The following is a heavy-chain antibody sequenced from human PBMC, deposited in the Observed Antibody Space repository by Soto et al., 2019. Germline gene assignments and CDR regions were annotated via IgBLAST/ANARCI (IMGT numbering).Heavy chain of an antibody. V-gene: IGHV3-23*01. CDR1: GCMFNNYA. CDR3: AEGRYYQYRNGYRLFDY. D-gene: IGHD3-22*01. J-gene: IGHJ4*02. Sequence: PGGSLRLSWAASGCMFNNYARSWVRQAPGKGLEWVSTVSVSGGTTYYADSLKGRFTISRDNSKKTVYLQMNRLRADDTAIYYCAEGRYYQYRNGYRLFDYGGQGTLFTVAS. CDR2: VSVSGGTT.